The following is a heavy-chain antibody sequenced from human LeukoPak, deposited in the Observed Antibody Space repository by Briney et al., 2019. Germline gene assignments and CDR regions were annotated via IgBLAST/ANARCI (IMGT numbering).Heavy chain of an antibody. CDR3: AKDSLSYDSGDFDY. CDR2: ISWNSGSI. V-gene: IGHV3-9*01. D-gene: IGHD3-22*01. CDR1: GFTFDDYA. J-gene: IGHJ4*02. Sequence: GGSLRLSCAASGFTFDDYAMHWVRQAPGKGLKWVSGISWNSGSIGYADSVKGRFTISRDNAKNSLYLQMNSLRAEDTALYYCAKDSLSYDSGDFDYWGQGTLVTVSS.